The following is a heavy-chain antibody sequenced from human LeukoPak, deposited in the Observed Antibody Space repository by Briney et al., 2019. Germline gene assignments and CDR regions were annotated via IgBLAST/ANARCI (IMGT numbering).Heavy chain of an antibody. CDR1: GYTFTDYY. V-gene: IGHV1-2*02. Sequence: GASVKVSCKSSGYTFTDYYMHWVRQAPGRGLEWMGWINPNSGDTNYAQKFQGRVIVTRDTSISTAYMELRRLRSDDTAVYYCAREWVNGFLNWGQGTLVTVSS. CDR2: INPNSGDT. J-gene: IGHJ4*02. D-gene: IGHD5-24*01. CDR3: AREWVNGFLN.